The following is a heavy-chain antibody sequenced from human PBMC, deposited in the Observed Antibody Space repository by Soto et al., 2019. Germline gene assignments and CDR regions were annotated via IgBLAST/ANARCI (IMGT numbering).Heavy chain of an antibody. D-gene: IGHD2-8*01. V-gene: IGHV1-18*01. J-gene: IGHJ4*02. CDR1: GYTFTSYG. CDR3: AGAGDIVVMGPFDY. Sequence: ASVKVSCKASGYTFTSYGISWVRPAPGQGLEWMGWISAYNGNTNYAQKLQGRVTMTTDTSTSTAYMELRSLRSDDTAVYYCAGAGDIVVMGPFDYWGQGTLVTVSS. CDR2: ISAYNGNT.